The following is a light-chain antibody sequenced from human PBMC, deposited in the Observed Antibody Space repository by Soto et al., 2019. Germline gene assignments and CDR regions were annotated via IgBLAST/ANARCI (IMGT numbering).Light chain of an antibody. Sequence: EIVLTQSPGTLSLSPGERATLSCRASQSVSSNYLAWYQQRPGQAPRLLIFGASYRAAGIPDRFSGSGSGTDFILTISRLEPEDFAVHYCQHYGSSPPEFTFGPGTIVDSK. J-gene: IGKJ3*01. CDR3: QHYGSSPPEFT. CDR1: QSVSSNY. CDR2: GAS. V-gene: IGKV3-20*01.